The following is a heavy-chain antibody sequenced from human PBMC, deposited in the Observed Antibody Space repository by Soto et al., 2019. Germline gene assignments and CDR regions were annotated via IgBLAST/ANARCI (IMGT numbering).Heavy chain of an antibody. J-gene: IGHJ4*02. V-gene: IGHV3-7*01. CDR2: IKQDGSEK. Sequence: GGSLRLSCAVSGFTFSNYWMSWVRPAPGKGLEWVANIKQDGSEKYYVDSVKGRFTISRDNAKNSLYLQMNSLRADDTAVYYCARQEYDFWSDSYMGYYFDYWGQGALVTVSS. D-gene: IGHD3-3*01. CDR1: GFTFSNYW. CDR3: ARQEYDFWSDSYMGYYFDY.